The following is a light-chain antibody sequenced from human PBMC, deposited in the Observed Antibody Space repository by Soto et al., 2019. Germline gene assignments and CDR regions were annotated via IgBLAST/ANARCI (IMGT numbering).Light chain of an antibody. Sequence: QSALTQPRSVSGSPGQSVTISCTGTSSDVGGYKYVSWYQQKPGKAPKLIIYGVSRWPSGVPNRFSGSKSGNRASLTISGIQAEDEGDYYCCSYAGGQEVFGTGTKVTVL. J-gene: IGLJ1*01. CDR3: CSYAGGQEV. V-gene: IGLV2-11*01. CDR1: SSDVGGYKY. CDR2: GVS.